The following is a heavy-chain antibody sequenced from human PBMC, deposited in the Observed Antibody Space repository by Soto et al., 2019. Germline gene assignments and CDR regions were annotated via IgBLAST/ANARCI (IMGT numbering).Heavy chain of an antibody. V-gene: IGHV3-21*01. CDR3: ARAGGYCSGGSCYSLSDPNDY. D-gene: IGHD2-15*01. J-gene: IGHJ4*02. CDR2: ISSSSSYI. Sequence: GGSLRLSCAASGFTFSSYSMNWVRQAPGKGLEWVSSISSSSSYIYYADSVKGRLTISRDNAKNSLYLQMNSLRAEDTAVYYCARAGGYCSGGSCYSLSDPNDYWGQGTLVTVSS. CDR1: GFTFSSYS.